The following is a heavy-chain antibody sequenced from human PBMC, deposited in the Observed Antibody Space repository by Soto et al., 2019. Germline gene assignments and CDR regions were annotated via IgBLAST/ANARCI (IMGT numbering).Heavy chain of an antibody. CDR3: TSYYFDWXDYXFDY. CDR2: IRSKAYGGTT. V-gene: IGHV3-49*03. Sequence: GGSLRLSCTASGFTFGDYAMSWFRQAPGKGLEWVGFIRSKAYGGTTEYAASVKGRFTISRDDSKSIAYLQMNSLKTEDTAVYYCTSYYFDWXDYXFDYWGQGTLVTVSS. D-gene: IGHD3-9*01. CDR1: GFTFGDYA. J-gene: IGHJ4*02.